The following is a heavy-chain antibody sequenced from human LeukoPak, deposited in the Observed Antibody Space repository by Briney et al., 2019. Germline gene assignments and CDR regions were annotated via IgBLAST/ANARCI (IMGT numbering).Heavy chain of an antibody. V-gene: IGHV5-51*01. Sequence: GESLKISCKGSGYRFTDYWIGWVRQMPGKGLEWMGIIYPGDSDTRYSPSFQGQVTISADKSINTAHLQWSSLKASDTAMYYCARGAAGTIPDYYYFGLDVWGQGTTVRVSS. CDR3: ARGAAGTIPDYYYFGLDV. CDR1: GYRFTDYW. CDR2: IYPGDSDT. J-gene: IGHJ6*02. D-gene: IGHD1-7*01.